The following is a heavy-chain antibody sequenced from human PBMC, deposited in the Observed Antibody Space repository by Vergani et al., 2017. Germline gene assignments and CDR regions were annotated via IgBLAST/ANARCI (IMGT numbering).Heavy chain of an antibody. V-gene: IGHV1-8*01. Sequence: QVQLVQSGAEVKKPGASVKVSCKASGYTFTSYDINWVRQATGQGLEWMGWMNPNSVNTGYAQKFQGRVTMTRNTSISTAYMELSSLRSEDTAVYYCARSRSPKYSSSRKTKDAFDIWGQGTMVTVSS. J-gene: IGHJ3*02. CDR3: ARSRSPKYSSSRKTKDAFDI. CDR2: MNPNSVNT. CDR1: GYTFTSYD. D-gene: IGHD6-13*01.